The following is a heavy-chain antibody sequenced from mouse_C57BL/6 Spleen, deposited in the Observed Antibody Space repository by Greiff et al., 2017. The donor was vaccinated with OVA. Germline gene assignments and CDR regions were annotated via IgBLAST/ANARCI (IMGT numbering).Heavy chain of an antibody. CDR1: GYAFSSSW. J-gene: IGHJ4*01. CDR3: TRGGAAYYAMDY. Sequence: VQLQESGPELVKPGDSVTISCKASGYAFSSSWMHWVKQRPGKGLEWIGGIYPGDGDTNYKGKFKGKAILTADKSSSIAYMQLSSLTSEDSAVYCCTRGGAAYYAMDYWGQGTSVTVSS. CDR2: IYPGDGDT. V-gene: IGHV1-82*01.